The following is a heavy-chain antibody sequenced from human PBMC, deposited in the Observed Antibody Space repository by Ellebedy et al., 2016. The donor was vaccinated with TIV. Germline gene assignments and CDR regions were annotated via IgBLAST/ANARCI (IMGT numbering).Heavy chain of an antibody. CDR3: ARVSWSGGYQLVSGRDGMDV. J-gene: IGHJ6*02. V-gene: IGHV1-69*06. CDR1: GNTVSSYA. Sequence: SVKVSCXASGNTVSSYAIGWVRQAPGQGLEWMGQIIPVLGTTNYAQKFQGRVTITADKSTSTAYMELSSLKSEDTAVYYCARVSWSGGYQLVSGRDGMDVWGQGTTVTVSS. D-gene: IGHD2-2*01. CDR2: IIPVLGTT.